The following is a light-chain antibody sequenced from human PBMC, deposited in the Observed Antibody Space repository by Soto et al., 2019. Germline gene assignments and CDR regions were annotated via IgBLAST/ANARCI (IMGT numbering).Light chain of an antibody. J-gene: IGKJ1*01. CDR2: GAS. CDR3: QQYNDWPRT. Sequence: EIVLTQSPATLSVSPGERATLSCRASQSIGSALAWYQQKPGQAPRLLIYGASTRATDTPTRFSGSGSGTEFTLTISSLQSEDVALYSCQQYNDWPRTFGQGTKVEIK. CDR1: QSIGSA. V-gene: IGKV3-15*01.